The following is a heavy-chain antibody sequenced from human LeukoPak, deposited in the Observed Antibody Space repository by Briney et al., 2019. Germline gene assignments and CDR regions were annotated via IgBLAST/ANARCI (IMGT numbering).Heavy chain of an antibody. J-gene: IGHJ6*02. CDR2: IIPIFGIA. Sequence: GSSVKVSCKASGGTFSSYAISWVRQAPGQGLGWMGRIIPIFGIANYAQKFQGRVTITADKSTSTAYMELSSLRSEDTAGYYCARSIAARHYYYYGMDVWGQGTTVTVSS. CDR3: ARSIAARHYYYYGMDV. CDR1: GGTFSSYA. V-gene: IGHV1-69*04. D-gene: IGHD6-6*01.